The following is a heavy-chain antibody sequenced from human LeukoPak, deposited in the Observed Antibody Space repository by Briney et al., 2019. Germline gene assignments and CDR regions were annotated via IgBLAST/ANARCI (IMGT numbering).Heavy chain of an antibody. CDR3: AGDVVQLWLRFYYYGMDV. V-gene: IGHV3-33*08. Sequence: GGSLRLSCAASGFTFSSYAMHWVRQAPGKGLEWVAVIWYDGSNKYYADSVKGRFTISRDNSKNTLYLQMNSLRAEDTAVYYCAGDVVQLWLRFYYYGMDVWGKGTTVTVSS. D-gene: IGHD5-18*01. J-gene: IGHJ6*04. CDR2: IWYDGSNK. CDR1: GFTFSSYA.